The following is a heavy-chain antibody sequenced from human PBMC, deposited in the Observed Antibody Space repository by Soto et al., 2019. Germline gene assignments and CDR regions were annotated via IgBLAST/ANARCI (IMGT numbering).Heavy chain of an antibody. CDR3: ARYSRALDF. D-gene: IGHD5-18*01. J-gene: IGHJ4*02. CDR1: GYTFSSNW. CDR2: IYPGDSET. V-gene: IGHV5-51*01. Sequence: PGESLKISCQTSGYTFSSNWIGWVRQMPGKGLEWMGIIYPGDSETRYSPSLQGQITISVDTSISTLYLQWSSLKASDTAMYYCARYSRALDFWGQGTLVTVSS.